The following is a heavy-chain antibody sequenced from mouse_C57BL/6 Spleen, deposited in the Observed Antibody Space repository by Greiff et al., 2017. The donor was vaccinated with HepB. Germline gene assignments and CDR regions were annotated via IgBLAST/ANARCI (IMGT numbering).Heavy chain of an antibody. CDR1: GYSFTSYY. CDR3: ARRRGRDGYGVGYFDV. J-gene: IGHJ1*03. D-gene: IGHD2-2*01. CDR2: IYPGSGNT. Sequence: VQLQQSGPELVKPGASVKISCKASGYSFTSYYIHWVKQRPGQGLEWIGWIYPGSGNTKYNEKFKGKATLTADTSSSTAYMQRSSLTSEDSAVYYGARRRGRDGYGVGYFDVWGTGTTVTVSS. V-gene: IGHV1-66*01.